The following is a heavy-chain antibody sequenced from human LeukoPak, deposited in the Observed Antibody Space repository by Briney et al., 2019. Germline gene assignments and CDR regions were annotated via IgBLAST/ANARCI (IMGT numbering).Heavy chain of an antibody. CDR3: ARHTHNRAWGDFDY. J-gene: IGHJ4*02. CDR2: IHDSGST. D-gene: IGHD7-27*01. CDR1: GFIFSDHY. V-gene: IGHV4-59*08. Sequence: LSCAASGFIFSDHYMDWVRQAPGKGLEWIAFIHDSGSTNYNPSLKSRVTISADTSKNQLSLRLSSVTAADTAVYYCARHTHNRAWGDFDYWGQGTLVTVSS.